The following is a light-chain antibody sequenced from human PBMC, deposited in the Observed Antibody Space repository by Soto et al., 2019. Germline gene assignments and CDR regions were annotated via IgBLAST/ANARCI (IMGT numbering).Light chain of an antibody. CDR3: QQYNNWPLT. J-gene: IGKJ5*01. V-gene: IGKV3-15*01. CDR1: QSVSSN. CDR2: DAS. Sequence: EVVMTQSPGTLSVSLGQISTLSCRASQSVSSNLAWYQQKPGQAPRLLIYDASTRATGVPARLSGSGYGTELTITISSMQYEDFEVYYCQQYNNWPLTFGQGTRLEI.